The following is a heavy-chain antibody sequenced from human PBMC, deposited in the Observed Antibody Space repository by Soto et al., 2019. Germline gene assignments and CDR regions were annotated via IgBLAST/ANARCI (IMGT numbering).Heavy chain of an antibody. V-gene: IGHV4-30-4*01. Sequence: SETLSLTCTVSGGSISSDDYYWSWIRQAPGRGLEWIGYIHSSGSIYYNPSLKSRATMSIDTAGNQSSLKVSSVTVADTAVYYCARDLDGLHDDTSGPFPRPGWGQGTLVTVSS. CDR2: IHSSGSI. CDR1: GGSISSDDYY. J-gene: IGHJ1*01. CDR3: ARDLDGLHDDTSGPFPRPG. D-gene: IGHD3-22*01.